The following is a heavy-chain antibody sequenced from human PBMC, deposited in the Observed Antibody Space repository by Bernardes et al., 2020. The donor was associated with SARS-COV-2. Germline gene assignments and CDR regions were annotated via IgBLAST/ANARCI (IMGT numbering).Heavy chain of an antibody. V-gene: IGHV3-49*03. Sequence: GGSLRLSCTVSGFTFGDYSMSWFRQAPGKGLEWVGFIRSKAFGGTTEYAASVKGRFTISRDDSKSIAYLQMNNLETEDTAVYYCSRGGGNESPDYWGQGALVTVST. D-gene: IGHD3-16*01. J-gene: IGHJ4*02. CDR3: SRGGGNESPDY. CDR1: GFTFGDYS. CDR2: IRSKAFGGTT.